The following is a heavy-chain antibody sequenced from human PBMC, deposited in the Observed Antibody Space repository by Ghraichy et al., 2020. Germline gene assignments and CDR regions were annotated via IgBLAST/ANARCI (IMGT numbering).Heavy chain of an antibody. Sequence: ESLNISCTVSGGSISRSTYYWGWIRQTPGKGLEWIGSIYYDGTTHCNPSLKSRVTISVDTSKNQVSLKLRSVTAADTAVFYCARMYSSGWSPGDYWGQGILVTVSS. J-gene: IGHJ4*02. V-gene: IGHV4-39*01. CDR2: IYYDGTT. CDR1: GGSISRSTYY. CDR3: ARMYSSGWSPGDY. D-gene: IGHD6-19*01.